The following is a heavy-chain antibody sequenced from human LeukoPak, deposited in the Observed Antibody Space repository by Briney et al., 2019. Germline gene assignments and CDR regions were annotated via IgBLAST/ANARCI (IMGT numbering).Heavy chain of an antibody. Sequence: ASVTVSSPASAYTFTAYYMHWVRQAPGQGLERMGWINPNSGGTNYPQKFQRRVTMTRDTSISTASMELSRLTPYDTAVYSCVRDLRPAYCSGGSCYSSYLSGFGYWGQGTLVTVSS. J-gene: IGHJ4*02. CDR3: VRDLRPAYCSGGSCYSSYLSGFGY. CDR1: AYTFTAYY. D-gene: IGHD2-15*01. CDR2: INPNSGGT. V-gene: IGHV1-2*02.